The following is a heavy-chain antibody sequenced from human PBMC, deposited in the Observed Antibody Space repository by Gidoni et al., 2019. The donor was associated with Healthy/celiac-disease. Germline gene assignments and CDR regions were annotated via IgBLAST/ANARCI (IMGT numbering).Heavy chain of an antibody. D-gene: IGHD4-4*01. Sequence: QVQLVQSGAEVKKPGSSVKVSCKASGGTFSSYTISWVRQAPGQGLEWMGRIIPILGIANYAQKFQGRVTITADKSTSTAYMELSSLRSEDTAVYYCARGGDYSNQPTFDYWGQGTLVTVSS. CDR1: GGTFSSYT. CDR3: ARGGDYSNQPTFDY. J-gene: IGHJ4*02. V-gene: IGHV1-69*02. CDR2: IIPILGIA.